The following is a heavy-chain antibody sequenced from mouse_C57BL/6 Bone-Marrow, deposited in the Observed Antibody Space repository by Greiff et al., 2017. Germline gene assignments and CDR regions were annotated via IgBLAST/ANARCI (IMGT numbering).Heavy chain of an antibody. Sequence: EVKLQESGPGLAKPSQTLSLTCSVTGYSITSDYWNWIRKFPGNKLEYMGYISYSGSTYYNPSLKSRISITRDTSKNQYYLQLNAVTTEDTTTDYCARYNYGSSYFDYWGQGTTLTVSS. J-gene: IGHJ2*01. D-gene: IGHD1-1*01. CDR3: ARYNYGSSYFDY. V-gene: IGHV3-8*01. CDR1: GYSITSDY. CDR2: ISYSGST.